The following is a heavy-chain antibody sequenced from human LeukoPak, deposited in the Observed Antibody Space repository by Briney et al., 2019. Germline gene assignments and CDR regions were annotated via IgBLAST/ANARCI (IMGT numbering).Heavy chain of an antibody. V-gene: IGHV3-21*01. CDR1: GFTFSSYS. CDR3: ARDPVPGYSSSSYAFDI. J-gene: IGHJ3*02. CDR2: ISTTSSYI. Sequence: PGGSLILSCAASGFTFSSYSMNWVRQAPGKGLEWVSSISTTSSYIYYADSLKGRFTISRDNAKNSLYLQMNSLRAEDTAVYYCARDPVPGYSSSSYAFDIWGQGTMVTVSS. D-gene: IGHD6-6*01.